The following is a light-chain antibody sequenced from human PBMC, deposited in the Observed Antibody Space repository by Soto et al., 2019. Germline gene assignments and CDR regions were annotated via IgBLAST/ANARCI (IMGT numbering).Light chain of an antibody. V-gene: IGLV2-23*01. CDR1: SSVVGSYNL. CDR3: FAYAGSSTYV. Sequence: QSVLTQPASVSGSPGQSITISCAGTSSVVGSYNLVSWYQNHPGKAPKLMIYEGSKRPSGVSNRFSGSKSGNTASLTISGLQAADEADYFCFAYAGSSTYVFGTGTKVTVL. J-gene: IGLJ1*01. CDR2: EGS.